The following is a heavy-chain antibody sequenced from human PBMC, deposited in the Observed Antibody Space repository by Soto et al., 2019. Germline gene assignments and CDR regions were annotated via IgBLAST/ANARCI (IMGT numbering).Heavy chain of an antibody. Sequence: QVQLVQSGAEVKKPGASLNVSCKASGYTFTSYDINWVRQATGQGLEWMGWMNPNSGNTGYAQKFQGRVTMTRNTSISTAYMELSSLRSEDTAVYYCARVLSWASYYDFWSGYYNYYYYGMDVWGQGTTVTVSS. D-gene: IGHD3-3*01. V-gene: IGHV1-8*01. CDR1: GYTFTSYD. CDR3: ARVLSWASYYDFWSGYYNYYYYGMDV. CDR2: MNPNSGNT. J-gene: IGHJ6*02.